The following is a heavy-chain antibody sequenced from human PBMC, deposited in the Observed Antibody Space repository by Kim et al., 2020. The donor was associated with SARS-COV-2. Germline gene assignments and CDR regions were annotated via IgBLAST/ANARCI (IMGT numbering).Heavy chain of an antibody. J-gene: IGHJ4*02. D-gene: IGHD4-17*01. CDR3: ATGGDYGAYVGDY. CDR1: GITFSSYA. V-gene: IGHV3-23*01. CDR2: ISDSGVST. Sequence: GGSLRLSCAASGITFSSYAMTWVRQAPGKGLEWVSTISDSGVSTYYTDSVKGRFTISRDNSKNTMYLQVNSLRAEDTAMYYCATGGDYGAYVGDYWGQGTLVTVSS.